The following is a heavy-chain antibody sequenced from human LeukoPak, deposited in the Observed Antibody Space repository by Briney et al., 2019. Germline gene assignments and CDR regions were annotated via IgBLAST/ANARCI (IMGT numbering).Heavy chain of an antibody. CDR2: VNQDGSGK. J-gene: IGHJ4*02. CDR1: GFTFSSAG. CDR3: TSANYGPAY. Sequence: GGSLRLSFAASGFTFSSAGMSWVRQAPGKGLEWVANVNQDGSGKYYVDSVKGRFTISKDNAKNSLYLQMNSLRAEDTAVYYCTSANYGPAYWGQGTLVTVSS. V-gene: IGHV3-7*01. D-gene: IGHD5-24*01.